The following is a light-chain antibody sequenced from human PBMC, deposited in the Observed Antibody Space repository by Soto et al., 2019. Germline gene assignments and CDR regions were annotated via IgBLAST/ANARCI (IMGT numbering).Light chain of an antibody. J-gene: IGLJ2*01. V-gene: IGLV2-14*01. Sequence: QSALTQPASVSGSPGQSITISCTGTSSDVGGYNYVSWYQQYPGKAPKLIIYEVSNRPSGVSNRFSGSKSGNTASLTISGLQGEDEADYYCNSYTSSSTLVFGGGTKLTVL. CDR1: SSDVGGYNY. CDR3: NSYTSSSTLV. CDR2: EVS.